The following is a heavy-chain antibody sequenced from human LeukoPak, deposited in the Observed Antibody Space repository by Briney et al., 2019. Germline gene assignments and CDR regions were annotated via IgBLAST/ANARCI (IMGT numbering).Heavy chain of an antibody. Sequence: GGSLRLSCVASDFTFSDYYMSWIRQAPGKGLEWVSYISSSGSTIYYADSVKGRFTISRDNAKNSLYLQMNSLRAEDTAVYYCAGGRGQWLVPLDYYYYYGMDVWGQGTTVTVSS. CDR3: AGGRGQWLVPLDYYYYYGMDV. D-gene: IGHD6-19*01. J-gene: IGHJ6*02. V-gene: IGHV3-11*01. CDR2: ISSSGSTI. CDR1: DFTFSDYY.